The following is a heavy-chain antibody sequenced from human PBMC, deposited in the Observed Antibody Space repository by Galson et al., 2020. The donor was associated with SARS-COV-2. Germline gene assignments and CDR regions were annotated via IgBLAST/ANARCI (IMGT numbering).Heavy chain of an antibody. Sequence: SETLSLTCGVSGGSFSGFFWTWIRQAPGKGLEWIGEINYSGSTHYNPSLKSRVTISVDTSKKQFSLKMTSVTAADTAVYYCARNMVRGGVNPWGQGTLVIVSS. J-gene: IGHJ5*02. CDR3: ARNMVRGGVNP. V-gene: IGHV4-34*01. D-gene: IGHD3-10*01. CDR1: GGSFSGFF. CDR2: INYSGST.